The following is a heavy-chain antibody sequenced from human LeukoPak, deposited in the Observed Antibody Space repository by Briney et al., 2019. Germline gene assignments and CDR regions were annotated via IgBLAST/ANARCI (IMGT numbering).Heavy chain of an antibody. CDR1: GFTFSSYS. CDR2: ISSSSSYI. J-gene: IGHJ4*02. V-gene: IGHV3-21*01. CDR3: ARTVGAKRGYFDY. Sequence: GGSLRLSCAAPGFTFSSYSMNWVRQAPGKGLEWVSSISSSSSYIYYADSVKGRFTISRDNAKNSLYLQMNSLRAEDTAVYYCARTVGAKRGYFDYWGQGTLVTVSS. D-gene: IGHD1-26*01.